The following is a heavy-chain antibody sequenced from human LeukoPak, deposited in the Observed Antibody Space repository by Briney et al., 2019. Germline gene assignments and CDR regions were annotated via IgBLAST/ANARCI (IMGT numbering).Heavy chain of an antibody. CDR3: ASLKRWELLGY. J-gene: IGHJ4*02. CDR2: ISYDGSNK. Sequence: GGSLRLSCAASGFTFSSYAMHWVRQAPGKGLEWVAVISYDGSNKYYADSVKGRFTISRDNSKNTLYLQMNSLRAEDTAVYYCASLKRWELLGYWGQGTLVTVSS. V-gene: IGHV3-30-3*01. D-gene: IGHD1-26*01. CDR1: GFTFSSYA.